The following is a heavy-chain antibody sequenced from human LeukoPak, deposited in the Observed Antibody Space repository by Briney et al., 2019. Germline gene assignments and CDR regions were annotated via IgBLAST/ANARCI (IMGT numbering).Heavy chain of an antibody. CDR2: INHSGTT. V-gene: IGHV4-34*01. J-gene: IGHJ4*02. CDR1: GGSFSDYC. D-gene: IGHD3-22*01. CDR3: ARSYYDSSGYYPVYYFDY. Sequence: PSETLSLTCAVYGGSFSDYCWSWIRQPPGKGLEWVGEINHSGTTNYNPSLKSRVTISVDMSKNQFSLKLSSVTAAGTAMYYCARSYYDSSGYYPVYYFDYWGQGSLVTVSS.